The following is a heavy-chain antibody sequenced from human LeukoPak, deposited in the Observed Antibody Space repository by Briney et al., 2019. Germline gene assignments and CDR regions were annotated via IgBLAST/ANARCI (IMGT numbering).Heavy chain of an antibody. V-gene: IGHV4-30-2*01. CDR2: IYHSGST. CDR1: GGSISSGGYS. J-gene: IGHJ4*02. D-gene: IGHD4-17*01. CDR3: AREIRDYGDYAYYFDY. Sequence: PSQTLSLTCAVSGGSISSGGYSWSWIRQPPGKGLEWIGYIYHSGSTYYNPSLKSRVTISVDRSKNQFSLKLSSVTAADTAVYYCAREIRDYGDYAYYFDYWGQGTLVTVSS.